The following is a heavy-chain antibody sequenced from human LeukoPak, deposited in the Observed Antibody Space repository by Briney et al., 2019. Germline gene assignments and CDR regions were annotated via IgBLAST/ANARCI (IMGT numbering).Heavy chain of an antibody. CDR2: IYTSGSA. V-gene: IGHV4-4*07. Sequence: SETLSLTCTVSGGSISSYYWVWIRQPAGKGLEWIGRIYTSGSANYNPSLTSRLTMSVDTSKNQFSLKLNSVTAADTAVYYCARGRMFRGGGSDFPFNWFDPWGQGTLVTVSS. CDR1: GGSISSYY. CDR3: ARGRMFRGGGSDFPFNWFDP. J-gene: IGHJ5*02. D-gene: IGHD3-10*01.